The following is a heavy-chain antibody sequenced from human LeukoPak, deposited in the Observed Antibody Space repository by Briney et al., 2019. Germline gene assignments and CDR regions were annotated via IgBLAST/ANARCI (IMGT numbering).Heavy chain of an antibody. CDR2: IKQDGSEK. D-gene: IGHD3-3*01. Sequence: GGSLRLSCAASGFTFSSYWMSWVRQAPGKGLEWVAHIKQDGSEKYYVDSVKGRFTISRDNAKNSLYLQMNSLRAEDTAVYYCARAGSITIFGVVIIWFDPWGQGTLVTVSS. CDR1: GFTFSSYW. V-gene: IGHV3-7*01. CDR3: ARAGSITIFGVVIIWFDP. J-gene: IGHJ5*02.